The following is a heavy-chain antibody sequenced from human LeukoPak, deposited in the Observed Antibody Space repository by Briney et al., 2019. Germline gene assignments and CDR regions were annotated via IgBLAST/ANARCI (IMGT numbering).Heavy chain of an antibody. J-gene: IGHJ5*02. CDR2: INPNSGGT. V-gene: IGHV1-2*02. CDR3: ASPRVGYDYGWFDP. D-gene: IGHD5-12*01. Sequence: GASVKVSCKASGYTFTGYYMHWVRQAPGQGLEWMGWINPNSGGTNYAQKFQGRVTMTRDTSISTAYMELSRLRSDDTAVYYCASPRVGYDYGWFDPWGQGTLVTVSS. CDR1: GYTFTGYY.